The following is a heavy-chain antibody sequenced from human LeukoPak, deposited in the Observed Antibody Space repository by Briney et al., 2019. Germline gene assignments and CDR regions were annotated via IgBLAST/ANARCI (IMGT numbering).Heavy chain of an antibody. CDR2: ISWNSGSI. V-gene: IGHV3-9*01. CDR3: AKDRSGTYYYYMDV. Sequence: GGSLRLSCAASGFTFDDYAMHWVRQAPGKGLEWVSGISWNSGSIGYADSVKGRFTNSRDNAKNSLYLQMNSLRAEDTALYYCAKDRSGTYYYYMDVWGKGTTVTVSS. D-gene: IGHD6-25*01. CDR1: GFTFDDYA. J-gene: IGHJ6*03.